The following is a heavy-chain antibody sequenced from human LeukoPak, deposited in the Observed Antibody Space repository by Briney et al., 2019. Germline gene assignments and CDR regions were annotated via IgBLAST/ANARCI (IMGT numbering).Heavy chain of an antibody. CDR2: ISSSGSTI. Sequence: GGSLRLSCAASGFTFSSHYMTWVRQAPGKGLEWVSYISSSGSTIYYADSVKGRFTISRDNAKNSLYLQMNSLRAEDTAVYYCAELGITMIGGVWGKGTTVTISS. CDR1: GFTFSSHY. CDR3: AELGITMIGGV. V-gene: IGHV3-48*03. J-gene: IGHJ6*04. D-gene: IGHD3-10*02.